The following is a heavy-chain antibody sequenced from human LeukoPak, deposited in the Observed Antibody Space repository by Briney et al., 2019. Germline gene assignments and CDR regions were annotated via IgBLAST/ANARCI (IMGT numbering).Heavy chain of an antibody. CDR1: GFTFISYA. J-gene: IGHJ4*02. Sequence: PGGSLRLSCAASGFTFISYAMKWVRQAPGKGLEWVSGITVSGDSTYYADSVKGRFTISRDNSKNTLYLQMSSLRAEDTAVYYCARGWYAFAYWGQGTLVTVSS. CDR2: ITVSGDST. V-gene: IGHV3-23*01. D-gene: IGHD6-13*01. CDR3: ARGWYAFAY.